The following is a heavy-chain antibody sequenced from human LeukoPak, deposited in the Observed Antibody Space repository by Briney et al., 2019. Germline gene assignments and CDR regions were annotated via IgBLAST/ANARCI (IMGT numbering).Heavy chain of an antibody. Sequence: SETLSLTCTVSGGSISSISYHWGWIRQPPGKGLEWIATNYYSGSTYYNPSLKSRVTMSVDTSKNQFSLKLSAVTAADTAVYYCAIAVAGTLLFDYWGQGTLVTVSS. CDR1: GGSISSISYH. D-gene: IGHD6-19*01. CDR2: NYYSGST. V-gene: IGHV4-39*07. J-gene: IGHJ4*02. CDR3: AIAVAGTLLFDY.